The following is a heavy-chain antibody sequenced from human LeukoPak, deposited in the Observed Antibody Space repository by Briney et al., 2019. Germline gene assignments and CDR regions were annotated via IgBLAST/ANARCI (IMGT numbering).Heavy chain of an antibody. CDR3: AREESPYYYDSSGYCYFDY. CDR2: VSSSSSYI. Sequence: GGSLRLSCVASGFTLSSYNMNWVRQAPGKGLEWVSSVSSSSSYIYYADSVKGRFTISRDNAKNSLYLQMNSLRAEDTAVYYCAREESPYYYDSSGYCYFDYWGQGTLVTVSS. J-gene: IGHJ4*02. V-gene: IGHV3-21*01. CDR1: GFTLSSYN. D-gene: IGHD3-22*01.